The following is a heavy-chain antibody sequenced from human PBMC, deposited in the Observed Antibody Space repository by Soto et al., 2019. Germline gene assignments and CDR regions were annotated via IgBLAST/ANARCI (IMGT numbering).Heavy chain of an antibody. CDR1: GSTFTSYA. J-gene: IGHJ5*02. CDR3: ARSPRVVPAAMLGAWFDP. Sequence: ASLKVSCKTSGSTFTSYAMHCVRQTPGQRLEWMGWINAGNGNTKYSQKFQGRVTITRDTSASTAYMELRSLRSEDTAVYYCARSPRVVPAAMLGAWFDPWGQGTLVTVSS. D-gene: IGHD2-2*01. V-gene: IGHV1-3*01. CDR2: INAGNGNT.